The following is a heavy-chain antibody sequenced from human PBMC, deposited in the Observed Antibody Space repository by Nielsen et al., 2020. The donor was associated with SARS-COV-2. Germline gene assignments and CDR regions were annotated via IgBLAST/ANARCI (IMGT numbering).Heavy chain of an antibody. V-gene: IGHV3-30*18. CDR1: GFTFSSYG. CDR2: ISYDGSNK. CDR3: AKATHHSSWYRYYYYYGMDV. D-gene: IGHD6-13*01. J-gene: IGHJ6*02. Sequence: GESLKISCAASGFTFSSYGMHWVRQAPGKGLEWVAVISYDGSNKYYADSVKGRFTISRDNSKNTLYLQMNSLRAEDTAVYYCAKATHHSSWYRYYYYYGMDVWGQGTTVTVSS.